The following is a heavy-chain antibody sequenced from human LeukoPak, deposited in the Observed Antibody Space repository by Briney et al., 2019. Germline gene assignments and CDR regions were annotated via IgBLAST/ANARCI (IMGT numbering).Heavy chain of an antibody. Sequence: GGSLRLSCAASGFTFSGYAMNWVRQAPGKGLMWVSRIEGDGNRITYADSVKGRFTISRDNAKNTLYLQMNSLRAEDTAVYYCTRDWRNLGYDYWGQGTLVTVSS. D-gene: IGHD5-12*01. J-gene: IGHJ4*02. CDR3: TRDWRNLGYDY. CDR1: GFTFSGYA. CDR2: IEGDGNRI. V-gene: IGHV3-74*01.